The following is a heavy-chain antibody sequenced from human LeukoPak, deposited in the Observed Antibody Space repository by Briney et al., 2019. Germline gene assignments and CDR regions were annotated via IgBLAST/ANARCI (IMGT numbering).Heavy chain of an antibody. V-gene: IGHV4-39*07. CDR1: GGSISSSSYS. D-gene: IGHD3-10*01. CDR2: IYYSGST. J-gene: IGHJ3*02. CDR3: ARDTMVRGVSYAFDI. Sequence: SETLSLTCTVSGGSISSSSYSWAWIRQPPGKGLEWIGSIYYSGSTYYNPSLKSRVTISVDTSKNQFSLKLSSVTAADTAVYYCARDTMVRGVSYAFDIWGQGTMVTVSS.